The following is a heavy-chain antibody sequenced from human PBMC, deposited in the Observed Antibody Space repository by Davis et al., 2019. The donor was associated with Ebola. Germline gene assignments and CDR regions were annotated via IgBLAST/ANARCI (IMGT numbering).Heavy chain of an antibody. CDR1: GFMFSTYA. D-gene: IGHD6-19*01. CDR2: ISKDGSSE. Sequence: GGSLRLSCAASGFMFSTYAMHWVRQAPGKGLEWVAVISKDGSSEDYADSLRGRFTISRDKSKNMLFLQMNSLRPEDTAVYYCLAGTNYWGQGTQVIVSP. CDR3: LAGTNY. J-gene: IGHJ4*02. V-gene: IGHV3-30*04.